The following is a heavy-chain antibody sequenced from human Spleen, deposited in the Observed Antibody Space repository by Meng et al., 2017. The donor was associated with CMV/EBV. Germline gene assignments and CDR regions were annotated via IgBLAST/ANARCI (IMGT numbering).Heavy chain of an antibody. J-gene: IGHJ6*02. V-gene: IGHV1-18*01. D-gene: IGHD3-3*01. Sequence: SGYTLSSDGISWVRQAPGQGLEWMGWVSTDNGNTNYARKLKGRVSMTTDTSTSTAYMELRSLRADDTAVNYCARDSLLRFSPTRDVWGQGTTVTVSS. CDR1: GYTLSSDG. CDR2: VSTDNGNT. CDR3: ARDSLLRFSPTRDV.